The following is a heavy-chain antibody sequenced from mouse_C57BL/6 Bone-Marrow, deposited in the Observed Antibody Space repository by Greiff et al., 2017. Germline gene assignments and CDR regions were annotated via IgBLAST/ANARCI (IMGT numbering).Heavy chain of an antibody. CDR3: SPPMITTGVYFDY. D-gene: IGHD2-4*01. V-gene: IGHV5-2*01. Sequence: EVQLQQSGGGLVQPGESLKLSCESNEYEFPSHDMSWVRKTPEKRLELVAAINSDGGSTYYPDTMERRFIISRDNTKKTLYMQMSSLRSEDTALYYCSPPMITTGVYFDYWGQGTTLTVSS. CDR1: EYEFPSHD. CDR2: INSDGGST. J-gene: IGHJ2*01.